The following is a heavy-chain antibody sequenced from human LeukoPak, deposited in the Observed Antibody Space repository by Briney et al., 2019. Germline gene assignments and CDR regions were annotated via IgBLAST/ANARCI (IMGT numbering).Heavy chain of an antibody. D-gene: IGHD1-1*01. CDR3: VKITSVTGGDC. V-gene: IGHV3-64D*09. J-gene: IGHJ4*02. CDR2: ISNNGGSS. CDR1: GFTFSSYA. Sequence: GGSLRLSCSASGFTFSSYAMHWVRQAPGKGLEYVSGISNNGGSSFYADSVKGRFTISRDNSKNTLYLQMSSLRAEDTAVYYCVKITSVTGGDCWGQGTRLTVSS.